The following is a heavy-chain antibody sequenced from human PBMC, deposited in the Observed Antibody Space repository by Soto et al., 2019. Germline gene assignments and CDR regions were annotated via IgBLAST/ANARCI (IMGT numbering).Heavy chain of an antibody. J-gene: IGHJ4*02. CDR3: ARDFGGATTGLDY. CDR2: ISGYSGNT. D-gene: IGHD1-1*01. CDR1: GYTFTTFG. V-gene: IGHV1-18*01. Sequence: QVHLVQSGAEVKKPGASVKVSCKTSGYTFTTFGISWVRQAPGQGLEWMGFISGYSGNTNYVQNFQGRVTMTTDTSTNTAYMELRSLRYDDTAVHYCARDFGGATTGLDYWGQGTPVTVSS.